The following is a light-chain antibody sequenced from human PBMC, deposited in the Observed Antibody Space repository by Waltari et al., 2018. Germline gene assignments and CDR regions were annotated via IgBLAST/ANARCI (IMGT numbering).Light chain of an antibody. Sequence: EIVLTQSPGTLSLSPGERATVSCRASQSVSRALAWYQQKPGQAPRLLIYGAPTRATGIPDRFSGSGSGTDFSLTISRLEPDDFAVYYCQHYLRLPVTFGQGTTVEI. CDR3: QHYLRLPVT. V-gene: IGKV3-20*01. CDR2: GAP. J-gene: IGKJ1*01. CDR1: QSVSRA.